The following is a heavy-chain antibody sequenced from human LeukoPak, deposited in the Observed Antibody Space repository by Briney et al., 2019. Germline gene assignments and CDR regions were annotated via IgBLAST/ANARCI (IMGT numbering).Heavy chain of an antibody. J-gene: IGHJ4*02. Sequence: SVKVSCKASGGTFISYAISWVRQAPGQGLEWMGGIIPIFGTANYAQKFQGRVTITTDESTSAAYMELSSLRSEDTAVYYCARGRIVLMVYAIYDYWGQGTLVTVSS. V-gene: IGHV1-69*05. CDR3: ARGRIVLMVYAIYDY. CDR2: IIPIFGTA. CDR1: GGTFISYA. D-gene: IGHD2-8*01.